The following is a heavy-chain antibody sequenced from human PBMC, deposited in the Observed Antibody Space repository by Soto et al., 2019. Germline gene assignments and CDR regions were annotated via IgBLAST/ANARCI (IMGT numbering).Heavy chain of an antibody. Sequence: EVHLVQSGAEVKKPGESLRISCKVSGYSLTKYWINWVRQMPGKGLEWMGRIDPSDSEANYRPSFQGHVTFSVDKSISTAYLHWSSLRASDTAMYYCARRNYDSNGYYYSLDYWGQGTLVAVSS. D-gene: IGHD3-22*01. CDR2: IDPSDSEA. J-gene: IGHJ4*02. CDR3: ARRNYDSNGYYYSLDY. V-gene: IGHV5-10-1*03. CDR1: GYSLTKYW.